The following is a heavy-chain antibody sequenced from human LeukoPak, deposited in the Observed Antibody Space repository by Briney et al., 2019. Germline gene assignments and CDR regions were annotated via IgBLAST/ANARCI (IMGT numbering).Heavy chain of an antibody. CDR1: GFTVSSNY. CDR3: ARNTYYYDSSGYEALYYFDY. Sequence: PGGSLRLSCAASGFTVSSNYMSWVRQAPGKGLEWVSVIYSGGSTYYADSVKGRFTISRDNSKNTLYLQMNSLRAEDTAMYYCARNTYYYDSSGYEALYYFDYWAREPWSPSPQ. D-gene: IGHD3-22*01. V-gene: IGHV3-66*02. J-gene: IGHJ4*02. CDR2: IYSGGST.